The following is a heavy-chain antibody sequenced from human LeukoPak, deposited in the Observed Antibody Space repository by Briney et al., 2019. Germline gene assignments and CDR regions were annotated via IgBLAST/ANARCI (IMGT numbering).Heavy chain of an antibody. CDR1: GFTFSDYS. D-gene: IGHD3-10*01. CDR2: VTGSSSHM. J-gene: IGHJ4*02. V-gene: IGHV3-48*01. Sequence: PGGSLRLSCAASGFTFSDYSLHWVRQAPGRGLEWPSYVTGSSSHMYYVDSVKGRFTISRDNAKNSVYLQMNSLRVDDTAVYYCARGTGSGSYLIDYWGQGTLVTVSS. CDR3: ARGTGSGSYLIDY.